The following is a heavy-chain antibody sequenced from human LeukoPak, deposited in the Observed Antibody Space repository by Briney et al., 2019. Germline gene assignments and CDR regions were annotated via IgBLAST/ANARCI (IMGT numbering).Heavy chain of an antibody. CDR2: INPNSGGT. CDR3: ATAEGIWFGANNWFDP. J-gene: IGHJ5*02. CDR1: GYTFTGYY. V-gene: IGHV1-2*04. D-gene: IGHD3-10*01. Sequence: ASVKVSCKASGYTFTGYYMHWVRQAPGQGLEWMGWINPNSGGTNYTQKFQGWVTMTRDTSISTAYMELTSLRSEDTAVYYCATAEGIWFGANNWFDPWGQEPWSPSPQ.